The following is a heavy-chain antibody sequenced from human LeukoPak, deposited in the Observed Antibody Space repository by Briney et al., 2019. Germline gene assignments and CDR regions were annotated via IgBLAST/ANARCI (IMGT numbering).Heavy chain of an antibody. CDR3: ARGCRDGYCSDGNCRYRFDP. D-gene: IGHD2-15*01. J-gene: IGHJ5*02. CDR2: INHSGST. V-gene: IGHV4-34*01. Sequence: SETLSLTCAVYGGSFSGYYWSWIRQPPGKGLEWIGEINHSGSTNYNPSLKSRVTISVDTSKNQLSLKVTSVTAADTAVYYCARGCRDGYCSDGNCRYRFDPWGQGTLVTVSS. CDR1: GGSFSGYY.